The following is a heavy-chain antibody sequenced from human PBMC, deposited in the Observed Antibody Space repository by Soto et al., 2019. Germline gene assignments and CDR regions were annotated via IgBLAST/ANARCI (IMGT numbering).Heavy chain of an antibody. V-gene: IGHV3-23*01. D-gene: IGHD6-13*01. CDR1: GCTSGYHA. CDR2: VSSNGENT. J-gene: IGHJ4*02. Sequence: QPXGSLIRSCRASGCTSGYHAMNWVRQAPGKGLEWVSTVSSNGENTHYADSVKGRFIISSDNSSKTVDLQMNSLRAEDTAVYYCVSWVSAHFDSWGQGTPVTVSS. CDR3: VSWVSAHFDS.